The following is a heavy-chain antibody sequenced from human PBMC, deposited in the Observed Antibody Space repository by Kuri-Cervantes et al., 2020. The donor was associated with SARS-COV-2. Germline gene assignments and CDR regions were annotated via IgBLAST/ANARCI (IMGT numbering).Heavy chain of an antibody. Sequence: GGSLRLSCAASGFMFTSYGMSWVRQAPGKGLEWVSYISSSGSTIYYADSVKGRFTISRDNAKNSLYLQMNSLRAEDTAVYYCARDHCSSTSCHYCFGYWGQGTLVTVSS. V-gene: IGHV3-48*03. J-gene: IGHJ4*02. CDR2: ISSSGSTI. D-gene: IGHD2-2*01. CDR1: GFMFTSYG. CDR3: ARDHCSSTSCHYCFGY.